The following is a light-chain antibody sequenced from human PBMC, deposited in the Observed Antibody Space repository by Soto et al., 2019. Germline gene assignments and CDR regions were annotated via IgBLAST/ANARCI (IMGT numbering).Light chain of an antibody. CDR2: EVT. Sequence: QSALTQPASVSGSPGQSITISCTGTSSDVGGYNYVSWYQQRPGKAPKLIIYEVTNRPSGVSNRFSGSKSGYTASLTISGVQAEDEADYYCSSYTSSSSHYVFGTGTKLTVL. CDR3: SSYTSSSSHYV. V-gene: IGLV2-14*01. J-gene: IGLJ1*01. CDR1: SSDVGGYNY.